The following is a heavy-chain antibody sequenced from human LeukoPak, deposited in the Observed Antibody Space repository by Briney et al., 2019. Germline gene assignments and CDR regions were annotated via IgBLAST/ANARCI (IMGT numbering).Heavy chain of an antibody. CDR1: GYSISSGYY. Sequence: PSETLSLTCAVSGYSISSGYYWGWIRQPPGKGLEWIGSIYHSGSTYYNPSLKSRVTISVDTSKNQFSLKLSSVTAADTAVYYCARDRTVYYYDSSGPHTTGYYFDYWGQGTLVTVSS. CDR2: IYHSGST. D-gene: IGHD3-22*01. V-gene: IGHV4-38-2*02. J-gene: IGHJ4*02. CDR3: ARDRTVYYYDSSGPHTTGYYFDY.